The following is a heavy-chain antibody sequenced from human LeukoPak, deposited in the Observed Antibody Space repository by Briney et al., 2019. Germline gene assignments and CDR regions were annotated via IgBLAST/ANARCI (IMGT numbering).Heavy chain of an antibody. CDR3: ARAYGGNSQSFQH. V-gene: IGHV4-38-2*02. CDR1: GGSISSYY. Sequence: SETLSLTCTVSGGSISSYYWGWIRQPPGKGLEWIGSIHHSGSTNYNPSLKSRVTISLDTSKNQFSLKLSSVTAADTAVYYCARAYGGNSQSFQHWGQGTLVTVSS. D-gene: IGHD4-23*01. J-gene: IGHJ1*01. CDR2: IHHSGST.